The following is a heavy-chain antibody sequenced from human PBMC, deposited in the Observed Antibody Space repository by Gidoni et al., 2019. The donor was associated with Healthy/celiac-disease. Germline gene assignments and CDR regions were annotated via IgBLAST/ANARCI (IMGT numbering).Heavy chain of an antibody. D-gene: IGHD3-3*01. V-gene: IGHV4-59*01. J-gene: IGHJ6*02. CDR2: IYYSGST. CDR3: ARSYYDFWSGYYYGMDV. CDR1: GGSISSYY. Sequence: QVQMQESGPGLVKPSEPLYLTCTVPGGSISSYYWSWIRQPPGKGLEWIGYIYYSGSTNYNPSLNSRVTISVDTSKNQFSLKLSSVTAADTAVYYCARSYYDFWSGYYYGMDVWGQGTTVTVSS.